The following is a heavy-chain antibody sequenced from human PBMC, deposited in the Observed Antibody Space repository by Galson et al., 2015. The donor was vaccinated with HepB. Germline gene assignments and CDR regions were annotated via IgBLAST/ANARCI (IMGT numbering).Heavy chain of an antibody. D-gene: IGHD1-1*01. V-gene: IGHV4-34*01. Sequence: SETLSLTCAVYGGSXXGYXWSWIRQXXGKGXXWIXXINXXGXTXYNPXXXXRVTISVDTSKNQFSLKLISVTAADTAVYYCARVRRSSWNDPRSNWFDPWGLGTLVTVSS. CDR2: INXXGXT. CDR3: ARVRRSSWNDPRSNWFDP. CDR1: GGSXXGYX. J-gene: IGHJ5*02.